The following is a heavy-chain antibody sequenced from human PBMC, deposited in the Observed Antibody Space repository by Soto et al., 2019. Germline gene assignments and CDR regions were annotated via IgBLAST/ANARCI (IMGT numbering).Heavy chain of an antibody. CDR2: VYYSGIT. V-gene: IGHV4-30-4*01. D-gene: IGHD3-22*01. J-gene: IGHJ2*01. CDR3: ARMSYFYDKWYFDL. Sequence: QLQESGPGLVMPSQTLSLTCTVSGASINNNDYYWSWIRQTPGKGLEWIGYVYYSGITDYIPSLKSRLSMSIDKSQNQFTLKLNSVTAADTATYYCARMSYFYDKWYFDLWGRGTLVTVSS. CDR1: GASINNNDYY.